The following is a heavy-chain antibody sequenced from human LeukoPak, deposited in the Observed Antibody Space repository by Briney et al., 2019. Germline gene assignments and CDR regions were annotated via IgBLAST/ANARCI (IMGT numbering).Heavy chain of an antibody. Sequence: PGGSLRLSCAASGFTFSSYTMNWVRQAPGKGLEWVAFIRYDGRNKYYADSVKGRFTISRDNAKNSLYLQMNSLRAEDTAVYYCARDSSSSGDAFDIWGQGTMVTVSS. CDR3: ARDSSSSGDAFDI. V-gene: IGHV3-30*02. D-gene: IGHD6-13*01. CDR2: IRYDGRNK. CDR1: GFTFSSYT. J-gene: IGHJ3*02.